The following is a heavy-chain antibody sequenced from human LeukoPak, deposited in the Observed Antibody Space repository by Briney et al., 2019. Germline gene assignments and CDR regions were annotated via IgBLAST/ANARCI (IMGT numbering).Heavy chain of an antibody. J-gene: IGHJ4*02. V-gene: IGHV1-18*01. Sequence: ASVKVSCKASGYTFTSYGISWVRQAPGQGLEWMGWISAYNGNTNYAQKLQGRVTMTTDTSTSTAYMELRSLRSDDTAVYYCAKNLGSARGSYGGNDYWGQGTLVTVSS. CDR1: GYTFTSYG. CDR2: ISAYNGNT. D-gene: IGHD3-16*01. CDR3: AKNLGSARGSYGGNDY.